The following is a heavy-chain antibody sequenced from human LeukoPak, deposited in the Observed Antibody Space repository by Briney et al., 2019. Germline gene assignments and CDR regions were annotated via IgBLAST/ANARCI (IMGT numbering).Heavy chain of an antibody. D-gene: IGHD6-13*01. CDR3: AKDRLLAAAPNWFDP. CDR1: GFTFSSYA. J-gene: IGHJ5*02. CDR2: ISGSGGST. Sequence: GGSLRLSCAASGFTFSSYAMSWVRQAPGKGLEWVSVISGSGGSTYYADSVKGRFTISRDNSKNTLYLQMNSLRAEDTAVYYCAKDRLLAAAPNWFDPWGQGTLVTASS. V-gene: IGHV3-23*01.